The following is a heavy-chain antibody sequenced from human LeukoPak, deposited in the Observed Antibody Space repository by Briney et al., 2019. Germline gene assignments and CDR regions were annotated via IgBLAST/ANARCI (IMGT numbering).Heavy chain of an antibody. CDR3: ARGPRPQYTHPTAYNWFDP. V-gene: IGHV4-30-4*01. Sequence: PSQTLSLTCTVSGGSISSGDYYWSWIRQPPGKGLEWVGEINHSGSTNYNPSLKSRVTISVDTSKNQFSLKLSSVSAADTAVYYCARGPRPQYTHPTAYNWFDPWGQGTLVTVSS. CDR1: GGSISSGDYY. CDR2: INHSGST. J-gene: IGHJ5*02. D-gene: IGHD2-2*01.